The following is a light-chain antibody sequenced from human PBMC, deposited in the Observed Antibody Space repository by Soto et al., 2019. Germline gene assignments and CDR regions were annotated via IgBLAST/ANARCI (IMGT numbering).Light chain of an antibody. V-gene: IGKV3-11*01. CDR3: QQRSNWPWT. CDR1: QSVSSY. Sequence: VFTQSPATLSFSPGERATLSCWASQSVSSYLAWYQHKPGQAPRLLIYDASNRATGIPARFSASVSGTDLTLNVRGLEPEDGAVDEGQQRSNWPWTFAQGTKVEIK. CDR2: DAS. J-gene: IGKJ1*01.